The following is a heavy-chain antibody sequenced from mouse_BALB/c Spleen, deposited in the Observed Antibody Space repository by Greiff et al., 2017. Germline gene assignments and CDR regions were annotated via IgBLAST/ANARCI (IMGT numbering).Heavy chain of an antibody. CDR2: IDPENGDT. CDR1: GFNIKDYY. V-gene: IGHV14-4*02. J-gene: IGHJ3*01. Sequence: VQLQQSGAELVRSGASVKLSCTASGFNIKDYYMHWVKQRPEQGLEWIGWIDPENGDTEYAPKFQGKATMTADTSSNTAYLQLSSLTSEDTAVYYCTLYDYDVAYWGQGTLVTVSA. D-gene: IGHD2-4*01. CDR3: TLYDYDVAY.